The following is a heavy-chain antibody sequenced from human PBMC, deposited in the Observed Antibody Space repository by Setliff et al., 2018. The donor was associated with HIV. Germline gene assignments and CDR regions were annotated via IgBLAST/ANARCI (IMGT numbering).Heavy chain of an antibody. D-gene: IGHD3-3*01. CDR2: ISTSSTYT. CDR1: GFNFRGYN. Sequence: LRLSCAVSGFNFRGYNMNWVRQAPGKGLEWVSSISTSSTYTYYADSVKGRFTISRDNAKNALYLQMNSLRAEDTAVYYCARDVSWRVRTYIDYWGQGALVTVSS. CDR3: ARDVSWRVRTYIDY. V-gene: IGHV3-21*01. J-gene: IGHJ4*02.